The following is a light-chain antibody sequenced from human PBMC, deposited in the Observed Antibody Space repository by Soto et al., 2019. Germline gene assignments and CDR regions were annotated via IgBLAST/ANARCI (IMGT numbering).Light chain of an antibody. CDR2: AAS. Sequence: IQVTHGPSSLSASVGDIVSISCRASQSISNYLNWYQQQPGKAPKLLIYAASSLQSGVPSRFSGSGSGTYFTLTISSLQPEDFATYYCLQDYNYPRTFGQGTKVDIK. V-gene: IGKV1-6*02. J-gene: IGKJ1*01. CDR3: LQDYNYPRT. CDR1: QSISNY.